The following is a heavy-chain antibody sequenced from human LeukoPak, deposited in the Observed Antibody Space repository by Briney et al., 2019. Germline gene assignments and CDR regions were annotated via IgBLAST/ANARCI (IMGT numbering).Heavy chain of an antibody. CDR3: ARLRFDFWSGYTHPYFDY. CDR2: IYYSGTT. D-gene: IGHD3-3*01. CDR1: GGSISSSSYS. J-gene: IGHJ4*02. Sequence: SETLSLTCTVSGGSISSSSYSWGWIRQPPGKGLEWIGSIYYSGTTYYIPSLKSRVTISVDTSKIQFSLKLSSAAATDTAVYFCARLRFDFWSGYTHPYFDYWGQGTLVTVSS. V-gene: IGHV4-39*01.